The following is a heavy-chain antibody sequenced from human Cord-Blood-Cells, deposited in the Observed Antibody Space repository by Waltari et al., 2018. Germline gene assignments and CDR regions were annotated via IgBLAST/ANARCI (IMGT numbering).Heavy chain of an antibody. Sequence: QVQLQQWGAGLLKPSETLSLTCAVYGGSFSGYYWSWIRQPPGKGLEWIGEINHSGSTNYNPSLKSRVTISVDTSKNQFSLKLSSVTAADTAVYYCARYSWGPYNWFDPWGQGTLVTVSS. J-gene: IGHJ5*02. CDR1: GGSFSGYY. V-gene: IGHV4-34*01. CDR3: ARYSWGPYNWFDP. CDR2: INHSGST. D-gene: IGHD7-27*01.